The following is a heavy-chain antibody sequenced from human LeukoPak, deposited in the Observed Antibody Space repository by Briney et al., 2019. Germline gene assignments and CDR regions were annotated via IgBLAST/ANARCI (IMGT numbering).Heavy chain of an antibody. Sequence: SSESWSLIYCGSDGTIGHRYWRWTPKPAAGSLAWIRHIYTTGSTNYNPSLKSRATMSVDTSKNHFSLKLSSVTAADTAVYYCARDPTTNGWADNWFDPWGQGTLVIISS. CDR2: IYTTGST. V-gene: IGHV4-4*07. CDR3: ARDPTTNGWADNWFDP. CDR1: DGTIGHRY. J-gene: IGHJ5*02. D-gene: IGHD6-19*01.